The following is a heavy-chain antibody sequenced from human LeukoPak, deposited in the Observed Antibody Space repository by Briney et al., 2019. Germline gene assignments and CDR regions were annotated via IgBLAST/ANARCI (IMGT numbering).Heavy chain of an antibody. CDR2: ISAYNGNT. CDR3: ARGATYYYDSSGYYLDY. J-gene: IGHJ4*02. Sequence: GASVEVSCKASGYTFTSYGISWVRQAPGQGLEWMGWISAYNGNTNYAQKLQGRVTMATDTSTSTAYMELRSLRSDDTAVYYCARGATYYYDSSGYYLDYWGQGTLVTVSS. V-gene: IGHV1-18*01. CDR1: GYTFTSYG. D-gene: IGHD3-22*01.